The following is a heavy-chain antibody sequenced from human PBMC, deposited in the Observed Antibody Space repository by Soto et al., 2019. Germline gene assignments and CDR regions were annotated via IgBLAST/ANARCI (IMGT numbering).Heavy chain of an antibody. CDR3: ASARRGATAYYYGMDV. J-gene: IGHJ6*02. CDR2: IHHSGAT. D-gene: IGHD1-26*01. Sequence: SETLSLTCSVSGDSISSGEYYWTWIRQTPGKGLDWIGYIHHSGATWYNPSLKSRLTMSVDMSKNQFSLKLSSVTAADTAVYYCASARRGATAYYYGMDVWGQGTTVTVS. V-gene: IGHV4-30-4*01. CDR1: GDSISSGEYY.